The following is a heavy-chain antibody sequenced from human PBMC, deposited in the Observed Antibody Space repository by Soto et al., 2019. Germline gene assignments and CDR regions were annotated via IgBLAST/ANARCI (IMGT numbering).Heavy chain of an antibody. CDR1: GFTVNNNY. V-gene: IGHV3-53*01. CDR2: LYSDGTT. CDR3: ATAAYSSGWTAEFDY. D-gene: IGHD6-25*01. Sequence: GSLRLSCAASGFTVNNNYMSWVRQAPGKGLEWVSVLYSDGTTYYADSVKGRFTISRDNSKNTLYLQMNGLRAEDTAVYYCATAAYSSGWTAEFDYWGQGTLVTVSS. J-gene: IGHJ4*02.